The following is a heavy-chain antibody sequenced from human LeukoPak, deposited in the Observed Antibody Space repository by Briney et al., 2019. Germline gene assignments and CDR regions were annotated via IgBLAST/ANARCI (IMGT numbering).Heavy chain of an antibody. V-gene: IGHV3-11*01. CDR3: ARDRQHLSGIIAGNNWFDP. J-gene: IGHJ5*02. D-gene: IGHD6-13*01. CDR2: ISSSGSTI. CDR1: GFTFSDYY. Sequence: GGSLRLSCAASGFTFSDYYMSWIRQAPGKGLEWVSYISSSGSTIYYADSVKGRFTISRDNAKNSLYLQMNSLRAKDTAVYYCARDRQHLSGIIAGNNWFDPWGQGTLVTVSS.